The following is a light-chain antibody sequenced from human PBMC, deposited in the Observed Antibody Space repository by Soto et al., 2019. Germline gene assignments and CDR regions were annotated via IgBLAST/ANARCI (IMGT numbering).Light chain of an antibody. CDR3: QQYGTSEII. CDR1: QNVDSNY. CDR2: GAS. V-gene: IGKV3-20*01. Sequence: EIVRTQSPATLSVSPGERATLSCRASQNVDSNYLAWYQQKPGQAPRIIIFGASGRATGIPDRFSGSGSGTDFTLTISRLETEDFAVFYCQQYGTSEIIFGQGTRLEIK. J-gene: IGKJ5*01.